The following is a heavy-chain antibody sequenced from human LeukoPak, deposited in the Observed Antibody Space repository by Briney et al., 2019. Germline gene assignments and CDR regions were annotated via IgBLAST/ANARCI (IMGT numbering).Heavy chain of an antibody. D-gene: IGHD2-2*02. J-gene: IGHJ4*02. CDR2: IYYSGST. Sequence: SETLSLTCTVSGGSISSYYWSWIRQPPGKGLEWIGYIYYSGSTNYNPSLKSRVTISVDTSKNQFSLKLSSVTAADTAVYYCAREYCSSTSCYRGFDYWGQGTLVTVSS. CDR3: AREYCSSTSCYRGFDY. V-gene: IGHV4-59*12. CDR1: GGSISSYY.